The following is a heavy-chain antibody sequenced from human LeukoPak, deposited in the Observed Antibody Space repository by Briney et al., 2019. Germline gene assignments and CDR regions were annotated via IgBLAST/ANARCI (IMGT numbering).Heavy chain of an antibody. J-gene: IGHJ4*02. CDR1: GFTFSSYA. Sequence: PGGSLRLSCAASGFTFSSYAMSWVRQAPGKGLQRVSSITSRGESTWYVDSVKGRFTITRDNSENTLYLQMHSLRAEDTAVYYCARDRPNYYGSDGHYYRRDGDYWGRGTLVSVSS. D-gene: IGHD3-22*01. V-gene: IGHV3-23*01. CDR2: ITSRGEST. CDR3: ARDRPNYYGSDGHYYRRDGDY.